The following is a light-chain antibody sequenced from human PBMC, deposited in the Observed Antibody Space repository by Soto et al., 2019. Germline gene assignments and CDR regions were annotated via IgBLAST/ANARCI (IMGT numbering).Light chain of an antibody. J-gene: IGKJ1*01. CDR3: QQYNNWWT. CDR1: QGIRND. Sequence: DIQMTQSPSSLSASVGDRVTITCRASQGIRNDLGWYQQKPGKAPKRLIYAASTRATGIPARFSGSGSGTEFTLTISSLQSEDFAVYYCQQYNNWWTFGQGTKVDIK. V-gene: IGKV1-17*01. CDR2: AAS.